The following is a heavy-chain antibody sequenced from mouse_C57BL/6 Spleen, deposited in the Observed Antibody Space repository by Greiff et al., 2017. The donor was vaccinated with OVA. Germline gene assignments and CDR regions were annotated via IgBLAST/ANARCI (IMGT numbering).Heavy chain of an antibody. J-gene: IGHJ2*01. CDR2: INPSNGGT. CDR1: GYTFTSYW. CDR3: ARFYGSSYSYFDY. Sequence: QVQLQQPGTELVKPGASVKLSCKASGYTFTSYWMHWVKQRPGQGLEWIGNINPSNGGTNYNEQFKSKATLTVDKSASTAYIQLSSRTSEDSAVSYCARFYGSSYSYFDYWGQGTTLTVSS. V-gene: IGHV1-53*01. D-gene: IGHD1-1*01.